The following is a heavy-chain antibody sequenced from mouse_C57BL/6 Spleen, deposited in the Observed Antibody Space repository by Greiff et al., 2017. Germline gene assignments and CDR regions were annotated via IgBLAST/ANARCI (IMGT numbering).Heavy chain of an antibody. Sequence: EVKLVESGGGLVKPGGSLKLSCAASGFTFSDYGMHWVRQAPEKGLEWVAYISSGSSTIYYADTVKGRFTISMDKAKNTVFLQMTSLRSEDAAMYYCTRSLTYAIDYWGQGTSVTVSS. J-gene: IGHJ4*01. CDR3: TRSLTYAIDY. V-gene: IGHV5-17*01. CDR1: GFTFSDYG. CDR2: ISSGSSTI.